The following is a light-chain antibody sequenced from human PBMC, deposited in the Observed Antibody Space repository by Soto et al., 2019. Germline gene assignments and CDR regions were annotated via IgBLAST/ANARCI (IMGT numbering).Light chain of an antibody. Sequence: ERVMTQSPVTLSVSPGESVTLSCRASQSVGSNLAWYQQKVGQAPRLLIYGVSTRATGIPARFSGSGSGRQFTLTISSLQSEDFAVYYCQQYNNWPRTFGQGTKVEIK. CDR2: GVS. V-gene: IGKV3-15*01. CDR1: QSVGSN. CDR3: QQYNNWPRT. J-gene: IGKJ1*01.